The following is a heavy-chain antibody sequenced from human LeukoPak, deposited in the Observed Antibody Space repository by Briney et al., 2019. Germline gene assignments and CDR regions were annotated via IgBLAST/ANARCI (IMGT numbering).Heavy chain of an antibody. J-gene: IGHJ4*02. V-gene: IGHV3-23*01. Sequence: GGSLRLSCAASGFTSSSYAMTWVRQAPGKGLQWVSTISVIGENTYYADSVKGRFTISRDISKSTLYLQMNSLRDEDTAVYYCAKYGSGSYYNGLYWGQGTLVTVSS. CDR1: GFTSSSYA. CDR3: AKYGSGSYYNGLY. CDR2: ISVIGENT. D-gene: IGHD3-10*01.